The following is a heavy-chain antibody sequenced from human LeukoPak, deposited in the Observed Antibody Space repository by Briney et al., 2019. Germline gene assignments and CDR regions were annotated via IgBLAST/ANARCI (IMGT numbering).Heavy chain of an antibody. CDR1: GFTFSSYG. J-gene: IGHJ4*02. D-gene: IGHD3-3*01. V-gene: IGHV3-30*02. CDR2: IRYDGSNK. Sequence: GGSLRLSCAASGFTFSSYGMHWVRQAPGKGLEWVAFIRYDGSNKYYADSVKGRFTISRDNSKNTLHLQMNSLRAEDTAVYYCAKDYSDFWSGYYSFDYWGQGTLVTVSS. CDR3: AKDYSDFWSGYYSFDY.